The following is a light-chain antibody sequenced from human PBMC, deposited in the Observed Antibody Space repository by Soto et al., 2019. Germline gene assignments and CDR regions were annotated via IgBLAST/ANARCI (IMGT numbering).Light chain of an antibody. CDR3: QSSDSSLNV. Sequence: QSVLTQPPSVSGAPGQRVTISCTGSSSNIGAGYDVHWYQQLPGTAPKLLIYGNSNRPSGVPDRFSGSKPGTSASLAITGLQAEDEADYYCQSSDSSLNVFGTGTKVTVL. CDR1: SSNIGAGYD. CDR2: GNS. J-gene: IGLJ1*01. V-gene: IGLV1-40*01.